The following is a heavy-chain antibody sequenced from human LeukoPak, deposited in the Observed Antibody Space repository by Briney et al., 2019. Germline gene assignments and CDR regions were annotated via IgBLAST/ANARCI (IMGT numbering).Heavy chain of an antibody. CDR2: ITADGSST. D-gene: IGHD5-12*01. J-gene: IGHJ4*02. V-gene: IGHV3-23*01. CDR1: GFTFRSYA. Sequence: PGGSLRLSCAVSGFTFRSYAMKWVRQAPGKGLEWVSAITADGSSTHYTISVKGRFIISRDTPKNTLYLQMNSLRAEDTAIYYCAKYGTDSGYDYFDYWGQGILVTVSS. CDR3: AKYGTDSGYDYFDY.